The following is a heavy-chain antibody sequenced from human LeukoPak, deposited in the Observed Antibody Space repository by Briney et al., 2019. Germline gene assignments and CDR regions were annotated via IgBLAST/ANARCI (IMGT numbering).Heavy chain of an antibody. CDR1: GGSISSYY. J-gene: IGHJ4*02. CDR2: IYDDGST. Sequence: PSETLSLTCTVSGGSISSYYGSWIRQPAGKRLEWLGYIYDDGSTNYNPSLRSRITISLDKSKNQFSLKLRSVTAADTALYYCARGKIVVATLYFFDSWGQGTLVTVSS. CDR3: ARGKIVVATLYFFDS. D-gene: IGHD5-12*01. V-gene: IGHV4-59*01.